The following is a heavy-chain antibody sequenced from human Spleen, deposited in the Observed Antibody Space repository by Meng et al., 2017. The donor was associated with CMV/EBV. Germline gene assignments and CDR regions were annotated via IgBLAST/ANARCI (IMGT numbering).Heavy chain of an antibody. CDR1: GCSFPSYW. Sequence: SCQGSGCSFPSYWIGWVRQMPGKGLGWMGIIYPGDSDTRYSPSFQGQVTISADKSISTAYLQWSSLKASDTAMYYCARRGGTDFDPWGQGTLVTVSS. CDR2: IYPGDSDT. J-gene: IGHJ5*02. V-gene: IGHV5-51*01. CDR3: ARRGGTDFDP. D-gene: IGHD3-16*01.